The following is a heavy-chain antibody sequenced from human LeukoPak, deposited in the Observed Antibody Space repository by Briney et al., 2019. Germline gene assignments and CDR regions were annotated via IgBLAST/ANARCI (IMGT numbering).Heavy chain of an antibody. V-gene: IGHV3-33*01. D-gene: IGHD3-10*01. CDR2: IWYDGSNK. J-gene: IGHJ4*02. CDR3: ARLPGGVRGVIMTQDY. Sequence: GGSLRLSCAASGFTFSSYGMHWVRQAPGKGLEWVAVIWYDGSNKYYADSVKGRFTISRDSSKNTLYLQMNSLRAEDTAVYYCARLPGGVRGVIMTQDYWGQGTLVTVSS. CDR1: GFTFSSYG.